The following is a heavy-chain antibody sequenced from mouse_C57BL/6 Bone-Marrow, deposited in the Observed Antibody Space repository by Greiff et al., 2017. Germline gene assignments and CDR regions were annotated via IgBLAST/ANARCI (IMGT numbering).Heavy chain of an antibody. CDR3: ARGTTVVATDWYFDV. J-gene: IGHJ1*03. CDR1: GYTFTSYW. Sequence: VQLQQPGAELVRPGSSVMLSCKASGYTFTSYWMDWVKQRPGQGLDWIGNIYPSDSVTHYNQKFKDKATLTVDKSSSTAYMHLSSLTSEDSAVYYCARGTTVVATDWYFDVWGTGTTVTVSS. CDR2: IYPSDSVT. V-gene: IGHV1-61*01. D-gene: IGHD1-1*01.